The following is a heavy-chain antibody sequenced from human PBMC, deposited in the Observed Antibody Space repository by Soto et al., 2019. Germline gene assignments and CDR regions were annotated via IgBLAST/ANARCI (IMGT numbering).Heavy chain of an antibody. Sequence: PGGSLRLSCAASGFTFSSYGMHWVRQAPGKGLEWVAVISYDGSNKYYADSVKGRFTISRDNSKNTLYLQMNSLRAEDTAVYYCAKEGGSYPFDYWGQGTLVTVSS. J-gene: IGHJ4*02. CDR3: AKEGGSYPFDY. V-gene: IGHV3-30*18. CDR2: ISYDGSNK. CDR1: GFTFSSYG. D-gene: IGHD1-26*01.